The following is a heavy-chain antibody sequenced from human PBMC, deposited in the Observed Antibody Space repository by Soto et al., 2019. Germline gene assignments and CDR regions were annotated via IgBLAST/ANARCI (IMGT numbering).Heavy chain of an antibody. V-gene: IGHV3-30-3*01. D-gene: IGHD3-10*01. Sequence: QVQLVESGGGVVQPGRSLRLSCAASGFTFSTYAMHWVRQAPGKGLEWVAVISYDGSNKYYADSVKGRFTISRDNSKNTLYLQMNSLRAEDTALYYCARGTWGGGGSPSDSWGRGTLLTVSS. CDR3: ARGTWGGGGSPSDS. CDR2: ISYDGSNK. CDR1: GFTFSTYA. J-gene: IGHJ4*02.